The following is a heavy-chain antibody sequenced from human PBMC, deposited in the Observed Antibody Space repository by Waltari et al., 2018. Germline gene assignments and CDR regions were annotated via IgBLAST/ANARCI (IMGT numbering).Heavy chain of an antibody. Sequence: QVQVVQSGAEVKKPGASVKVSCKASGYTLRDYYVQWVRQAPGQGLEWMGWIDPRRCVTTYAQKFQGRVTMTRDTSISTAYMDLSRLSSDDTAVYYCARENSDSGAFDIWGQGTMVTVSS. CDR2: IDPRRCVT. J-gene: IGHJ3*02. CDR1: GYTLRDYY. CDR3: ARENSDSGAFDI. D-gene: IGHD1-7*01. V-gene: IGHV1-2*02.